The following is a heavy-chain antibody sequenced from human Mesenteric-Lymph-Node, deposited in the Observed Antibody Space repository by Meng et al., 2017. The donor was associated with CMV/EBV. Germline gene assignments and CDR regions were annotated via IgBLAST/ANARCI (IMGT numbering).Heavy chain of an antibody. CDR3: AKESGWFD. D-gene: IGHD6-19*01. J-gene: IGHJ4*02. CDR1: GFTFSSYG. CDR2: ISFDGSDK. V-gene: IGHV3-30*02. Sequence: GGSLRPSCAASGFTFSSYGMHWVRQAPGKGLEWVAFISFDGSDKYSADSVKGRFTISRDNSKNTLSLQLNNLGADDTAVYYCAKESGWFDWGQGTLVTVSS.